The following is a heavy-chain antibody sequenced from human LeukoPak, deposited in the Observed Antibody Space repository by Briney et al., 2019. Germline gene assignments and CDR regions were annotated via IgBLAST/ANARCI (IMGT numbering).Heavy chain of an antibody. J-gene: IGHJ6*03. V-gene: IGHV4-39*07. CDR1: GGSISSGSYY. CDR2: VYYSGST. Sequence: SETLSLTCTVSGGSISSGSYYWGWIRQPPGKGLEWIGSVYYSGSTYYNPSLKSRVTISVDTSKNQFSLKLRSVTAADTAVYYCAREREEYSSFRRHYYYYMDVWGKGTTVTVSS. D-gene: IGHD6-6*01. CDR3: AREREEYSSFRRHYYYYMDV.